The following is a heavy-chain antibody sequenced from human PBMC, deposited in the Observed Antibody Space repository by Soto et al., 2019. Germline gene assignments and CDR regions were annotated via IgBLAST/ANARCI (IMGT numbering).Heavy chain of an antibody. Sequence: SETLSLTCTVSGGSISSYCWSWIRQPPGKGLEWIGYIYYSGSTNYNPSLKSRVTISVDTSKNQFSLKLSSVTAADTAVYYCARHRSPASGMDVWGQGTTVTVSS. CDR2: IYYSGST. V-gene: IGHV4-59*08. CDR1: GGSISSYC. CDR3: ARHRSPASGMDV. D-gene: IGHD6-25*01. J-gene: IGHJ6*02.